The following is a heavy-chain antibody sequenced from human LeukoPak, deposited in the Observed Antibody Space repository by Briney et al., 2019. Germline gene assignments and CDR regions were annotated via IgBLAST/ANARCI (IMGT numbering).Heavy chain of an antibody. CDR3: ARDRGATYYYDSSGYSPEGDAFDI. J-gene: IGHJ3*02. CDR2: IYYSGST. CDR1: GFTFSNAW. Sequence: GSLRLSCAASGFTFSNAWMSWIRQPPGKGLEWIGYIYYSGSTNYNPSLKSRVTISVDTSKNQFSLKLSSVTAADTAVYYCARDRGATYYYDSSGYSPEGDAFDIWGQGTMVTVSS. V-gene: IGHV4-59*01. D-gene: IGHD3-22*01.